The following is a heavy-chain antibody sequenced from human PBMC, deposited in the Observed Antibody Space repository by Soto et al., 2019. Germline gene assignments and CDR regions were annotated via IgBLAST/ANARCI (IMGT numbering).Heavy chain of an antibody. CDR3: ARFGDSSGYYQGGLDY. D-gene: IGHD3-22*01. CDR1: GFTFSDYY. Sequence: PGGSLRLSCAASGFTFSDYYMSWIRQAPGKGLEWVSYISSSSSYTNYADSVKGRFTIPRDNAKNSLYLQMNSLRAEDTAVYYCARFGDSSGYYQGGLDYWGQGTLVTVSS. V-gene: IGHV3-11*06. CDR2: ISSSSSYT. J-gene: IGHJ4*02.